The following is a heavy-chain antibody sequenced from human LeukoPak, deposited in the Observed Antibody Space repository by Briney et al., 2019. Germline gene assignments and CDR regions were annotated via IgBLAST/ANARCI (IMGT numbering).Heavy chain of an antibody. Sequence: SVKVSCKASGGTFSSYAISWVRQALGQGLERMGGIIPIFGTANYAQKFQGRVTITTDESTSTAYMGLSSLRSEDTAVYYCARELGILGAFDIWGQGTMVTVSS. D-gene: IGHD7-27*01. J-gene: IGHJ3*02. CDR3: ARELGILGAFDI. CDR1: GGTFSSYA. CDR2: IIPIFGTA. V-gene: IGHV1-69*05.